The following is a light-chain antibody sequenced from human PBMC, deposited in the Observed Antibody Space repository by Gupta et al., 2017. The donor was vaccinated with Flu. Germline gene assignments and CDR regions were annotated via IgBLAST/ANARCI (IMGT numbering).Light chain of an antibody. J-gene: IGKJ1*01. CDR1: RAITNE. V-gene: IGKV1-17*01. Sequence: DIQMTQSPSSLSASVGDRVTITCRSSRAITNELGWFQQTPGRPPKRLIYGASKVQSGVPSRFSDNGSGTEFSLTITSRQTEDFATYYCRQQNSYPHTFGQGTKVEV. CDR3: RQQNSYPHT. CDR2: GAS.